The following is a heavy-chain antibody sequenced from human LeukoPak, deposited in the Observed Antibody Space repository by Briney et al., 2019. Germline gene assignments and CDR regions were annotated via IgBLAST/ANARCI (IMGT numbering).Heavy chain of an antibody. CDR2: INWNGGST. D-gene: IGHD1-14*01. Sequence: GGSLRLSCAASGFTFDDYGMNWVRQAPGKGLEWVSGINWNGGSTGYADSVKGRFTISRDNAKNSLYLQMNSLRAEDMALYYCAKDIDAGMVYAFDIWGQGTMVTVSS. J-gene: IGHJ3*02. CDR3: AKDIDAGMVYAFDI. V-gene: IGHV3-20*04. CDR1: GFTFDDYG.